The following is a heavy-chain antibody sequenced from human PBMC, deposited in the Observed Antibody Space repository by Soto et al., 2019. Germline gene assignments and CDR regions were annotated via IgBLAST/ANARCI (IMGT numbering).Heavy chain of an antibody. D-gene: IGHD2-21*01. Sequence: EVQLVEPGGGLVQPGGSLRLSCAASGFTFSNSEMNWVRQAPGKGLEWISYITSSGSTIYYADSVKGRFTISRDNAKNSLYLQMNSLRAEDTAVYYCARGNSPINIYWGQGTLVTVSS. CDR3: ARGNSPINIY. J-gene: IGHJ4*02. CDR1: GFTFSNSE. CDR2: ITSSGSTI. V-gene: IGHV3-48*03.